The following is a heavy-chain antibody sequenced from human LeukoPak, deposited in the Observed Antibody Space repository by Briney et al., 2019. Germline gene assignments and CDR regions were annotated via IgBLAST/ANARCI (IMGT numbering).Heavy chain of an antibody. V-gene: IGHV1-69*13. D-gene: IGHD3-3*01. J-gene: IGHJ6*02. CDR2: IIPIFGTA. CDR1: GGTFSSYA. Sequence: SVKVSCKASGGTFSSYAISWVRQAPGQGLEWVGGIIPIFGTANYAQKFQGRVTITADEPTSTAYMELSSLRSEDTAVYYCARGSYYDFWIYYYYGMDVWGQGTTVTVSS. CDR3: ARGSYYDFWIYYYYGMDV.